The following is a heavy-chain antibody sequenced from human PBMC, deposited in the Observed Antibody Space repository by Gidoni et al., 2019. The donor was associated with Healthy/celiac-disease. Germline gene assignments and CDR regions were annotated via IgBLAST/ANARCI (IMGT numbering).Heavy chain of an antibody. CDR1: GFPVSRNY. D-gene: IGHD1-26*01. CDR3: ASTREGGAYDYYYGMDV. V-gene: IGHV3-66*01. J-gene: IGHJ6*02. Sequence: EVQLVESGGGLVQPGGSLRLPCAASGFPVSRNYRSWVRQAPGKGLEWVSVIYSGGSTDNEDSVKGRFTIARDNSKNTLYLQMNSQRAEDTAVYYCASTREGGAYDYYYGMDVWGQGTTVTVSS. CDR2: IYSGGST.